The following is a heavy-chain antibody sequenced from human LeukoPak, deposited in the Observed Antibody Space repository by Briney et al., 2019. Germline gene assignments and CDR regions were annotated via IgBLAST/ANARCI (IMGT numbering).Heavy chain of an antibody. CDR2: VYYSGST. Sequence: PSETLSLTCTVSGDFITAYYWSWIRQPPGKGLEWIGYVYYSGSTEYNPSLRSRVAISLEMSKHQFSLNLTSVTAADTAVYYCASNTATVFDYWGQGALVTVSS. D-gene: IGHD2-21*02. CDR1: GDFITAYY. J-gene: IGHJ4*02. V-gene: IGHV4-59*01. CDR3: ASNTATVFDY.